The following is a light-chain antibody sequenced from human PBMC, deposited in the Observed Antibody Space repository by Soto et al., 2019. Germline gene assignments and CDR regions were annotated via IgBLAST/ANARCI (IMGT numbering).Light chain of an antibody. CDR3: QQNYRTPLT. CDR1: QSISSY. V-gene: IGKV1-39*01. Sequence: DIQMTQSPSSLSASVEDRVTITCRASQSISSYLNWYQQKPGKAPNLLIYGTSSLQSGVPSRFSGSGSGTDFTLTISSLQPEDFATYYCQQNYRTPLTFGQGTKVDIK. J-gene: IGKJ1*01. CDR2: GTS.